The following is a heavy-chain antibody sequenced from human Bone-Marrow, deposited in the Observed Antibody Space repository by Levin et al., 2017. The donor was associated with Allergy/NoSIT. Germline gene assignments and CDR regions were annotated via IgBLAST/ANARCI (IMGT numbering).Heavy chain of an antibody. CDR3: ATVHPSRTGLVNDYFDP. CDR1: GGAFNTLM. D-gene: IGHD1-1*01. J-gene: IGHJ5*02. CDR2: IVPRLNIR. Sequence: ASVKVSCKASGGAFNTLMISWVRQAPGHALEWMGRIVPRLNIRNYSQKFQERITLSADTSTSTAYMEVSSLRSEDTALYYCATVHPSRTGLVNDYFDPWGQGTLVTVAS. V-gene: IGHV1-69*02.